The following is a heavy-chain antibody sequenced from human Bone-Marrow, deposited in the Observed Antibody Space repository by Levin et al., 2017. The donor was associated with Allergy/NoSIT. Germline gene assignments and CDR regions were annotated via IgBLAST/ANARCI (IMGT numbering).Heavy chain of an antibody. D-gene: IGHD5-24*01. Sequence: GESLKISCAASGFTFSTYEVNWVRQAPGKGLEWVSYISSSGNTIYYADSVKGRFTISRDNAKNSLSLQMNSLRVEDTAVYYCTRNGRGMAVENDAFDIWGQGTRVTVSS. CDR2: ISSSGNTI. J-gene: IGHJ3*02. V-gene: IGHV3-48*03. CDR1: GFTFSTYE. CDR3: TRNGRGMAVENDAFDI.